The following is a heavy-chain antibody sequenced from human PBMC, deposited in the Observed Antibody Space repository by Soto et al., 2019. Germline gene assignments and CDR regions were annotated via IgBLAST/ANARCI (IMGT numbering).Heavy chain of an antibody. Sequence: SGPTLVNPTQTLTLTCTFSGFSLSTSGVGVGWIRQPPGNALEWLALIYWNDDKRYSPSLKNRLTITKDTSKNQVVFTMTNMDPVDTATYYCAHRHPYCSGGSCYPKPFQYWGQGTLVTVSS. CDR3: AHRHPYCSGGSCYPKPFQY. V-gene: IGHV2-5*01. CDR2: IYWNDDK. CDR1: GFSLSTSGVG. J-gene: IGHJ4*02. D-gene: IGHD2-15*01.